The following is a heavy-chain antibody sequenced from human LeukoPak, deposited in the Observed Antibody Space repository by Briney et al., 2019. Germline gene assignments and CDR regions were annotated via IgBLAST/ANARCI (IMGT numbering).Heavy chain of an antibody. Sequence: ASVKVSCKASGYTFTRYDINWVRQATGQGLEWMGWMNPNSGNTGYAQKFQGRVTMTRNTSISTAYMELSSLRSEDTAVYYCARVSPYYYGSGRFGFWGQGTMVTVSS. J-gene: IGHJ3*01. D-gene: IGHD3-10*01. CDR2: MNPNSGNT. CDR3: ARVSPYYYGSGRFGF. V-gene: IGHV1-8*01. CDR1: GYTFTRYD.